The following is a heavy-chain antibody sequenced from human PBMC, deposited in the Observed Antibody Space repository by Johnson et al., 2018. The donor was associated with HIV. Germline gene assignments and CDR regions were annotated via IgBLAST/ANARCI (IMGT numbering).Heavy chain of an antibody. CDR1: GFTFSSYA. D-gene: IGHD3-16*01. V-gene: IGHV3-30*04. CDR3: AKDGGRWSYSFDV. J-gene: IGHJ3*01. Sequence: QVQLVESGGGLVQPGGSLRLSCAASGFTFSSYAMHWVRQAPGKGLEWVAVISYDGSNKYYVDSVKGRFTIARDNAKNSLYLQMNSLRAEDTVMYYCAKDGGRWSYSFDVWVQGTMVSVSS. CDR2: ISYDGSNK.